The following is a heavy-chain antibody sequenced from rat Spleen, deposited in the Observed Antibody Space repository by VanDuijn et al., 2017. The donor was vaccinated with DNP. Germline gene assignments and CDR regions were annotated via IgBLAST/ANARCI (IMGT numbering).Heavy chain of an antibody. J-gene: IGHJ2*01. CDR1: GFTFSDYY. D-gene: IGHD1-3*01. CDR2: ISYDGGYT. CDR3: ARQGRVADYFDY. V-gene: IGHV5-22*01. Sequence: EVQLVESGGGLVQPGRSLKLSCAASGFTFSDYYMAWVRQAPTKGLEWVAYISYDGGYTYYGDSVKGLFTISRDNTKSTLYLQMNSLRSEDMATYYCARQGRVADYFDYWGQGVMVTVSS.